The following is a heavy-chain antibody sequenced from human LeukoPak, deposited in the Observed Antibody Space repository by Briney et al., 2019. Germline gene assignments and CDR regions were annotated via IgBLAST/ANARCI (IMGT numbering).Heavy chain of an antibody. CDR2: ISFSGTTE. CDR3: AKDWPGMY. V-gene: IGHV3-30*18. Sequence: GGSLRLSCEASGLLFSSYGFYWVRQAPGKGLEWVAYISFSGTTEDYADSLEGRFTISRDNSESKVYLQMNSLRAEDTAVYYCAKDWPGMYWGQGTLVTVSS. CDR1: GLLFSSYG. D-gene: IGHD3-10*01. J-gene: IGHJ4*02.